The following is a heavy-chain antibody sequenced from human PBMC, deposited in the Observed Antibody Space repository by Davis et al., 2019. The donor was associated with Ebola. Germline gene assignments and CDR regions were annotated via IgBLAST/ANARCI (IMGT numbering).Heavy chain of an antibody. CDR1: GYSFTSYW. V-gene: IGHV5-51*01. J-gene: IGHJ4*02. CDR2: IYPCDSDT. Sequence: GESLKISCKGSGYSFTSYWIGWVRQMPGKGLEWMGIIYPCDSDTRYSPSFQGQVTISADKSINTAYLQWSSLKASDTAMYYCARRVNSYGYLVDYWGQGTLVTVSS. CDR3: ARRVNSYGYLVDY. D-gene: IGHD5-18*01.